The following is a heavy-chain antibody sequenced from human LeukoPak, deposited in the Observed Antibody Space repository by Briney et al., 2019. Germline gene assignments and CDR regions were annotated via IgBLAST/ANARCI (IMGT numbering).Heavy chain of an antibody. CDR3: AKTIHSDFWRGYYSYFDY. CDR2: ISGSGDNT. CDR1: GFTFSNAW. Sequence: GGSLRLSCAASGFTFSNAWMNWVRQAPGKGLEWLSMISGSGDNTYYADSAKGRFTISRDNSKNTLYLQMSSLGAGDTAIYYCAKTIHSDFWRGYYSYFDYWGRGTLVTVSS. D-gene: IGHD3-3*01. J-gene: IGHJ4*02. V-gene: IGHV3-23*01.